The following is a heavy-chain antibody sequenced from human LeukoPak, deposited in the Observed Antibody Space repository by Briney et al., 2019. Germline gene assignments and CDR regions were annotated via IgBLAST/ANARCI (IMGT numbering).Heavy chain of an antibody. CDR1: GFNINDYY. D-gene: IGHD3-10*01. CDR2: IGDGGRDI. Sequence: GGSLRLSCAASGFNINDYYMAWIRQVSGKGLEWLSYIGDGGRDINYAAFVKGRFTISRDNARNSLYLQLNSLRVEDTAVYCCATGRQIREADYWGQGTLVTVAS. CDR3: ATGRQIREADY. V-gene: IGHV3-11*01. J-gene: IGHJ4*02.